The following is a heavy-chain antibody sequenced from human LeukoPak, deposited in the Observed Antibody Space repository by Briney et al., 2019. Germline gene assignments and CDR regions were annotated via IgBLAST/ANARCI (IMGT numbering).Heavy chain of an antibody. D-gene: IGHD6-19*01. V-gene: IGHV4-39*01. Sequence: PSETLSLTCTVSGGSISSSSYYWGWIRQPPGKGLEWIGSIYYSGSTYYNPSLKSRVTISVDTSKNQFSLKLSSVTAADTAVYYCARISVAAPSYWGQGTLVTVSS. CDR3: ARISVAAPSY. J-gene: IGHJ4*02. CDR1: GGSISSSSYY. CDR2: IYYSGST.